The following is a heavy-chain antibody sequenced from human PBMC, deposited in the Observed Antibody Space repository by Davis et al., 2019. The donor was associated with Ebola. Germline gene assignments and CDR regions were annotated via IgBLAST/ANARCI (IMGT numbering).Heavy chain of an antibody. CDR1: GGSFSGYY. D-gene: IGHD2-2*01. J-gene: IGHJ4*02. CDR2: INHSGST. Sequence: PSETLSLTCAVYGGSFSGYYWSWIRQPPGKGLEWIGEINHSGSTNYNPSLKSRVTISVDTSKNQFSLKLSSVTAEDTAVYYCARGEKDIVVVPVFDWGQGTLVTVSS. V-gene: IGHV4-34*01. CDR3: ARGEKDIVVVPVFD.